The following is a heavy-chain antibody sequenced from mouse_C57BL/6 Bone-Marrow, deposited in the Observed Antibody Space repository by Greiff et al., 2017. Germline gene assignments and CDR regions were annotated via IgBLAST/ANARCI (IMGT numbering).Heavy chain of an antibody. Sequence: EVKLMESGGGLVKPGGSLKLSCAASGFTFSSYAMSWVRQTPEKRLAWVATISDGGSYTYYPDNVQGRFTISRDNAKNNLYLQMSHLKSEDTAMYYCASLYYGYDRYYFDYWGQGTTLTVSS. CDR2: ISDGGSYT. CDR1: GFTFSSYA. CDR3: ASLYYGYDRYYFDY. J-gene: IGHJ2*01. D-gene: IGHD2-2*01. V-gene: IGHV5-4*03.